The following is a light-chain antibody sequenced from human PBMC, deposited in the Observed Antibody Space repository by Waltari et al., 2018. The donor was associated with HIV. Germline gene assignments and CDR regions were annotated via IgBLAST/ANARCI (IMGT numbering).Light chain of an antibody. J-gene: IGLJ2*01. Sequence: QSALTQPPPVSGSPGQSITISCTGTSSDVVGYNYVSWYQHHPGKAPKLMIYDVSNRPSGVSTRFSGLQAEDEADYYCNSYTTSSALHVVFGGGTKLTVL. CDR3: NSYTTSSALHVV. CDR1: SSDVVGYNY. V-gene: IGLV2-14*03. CDR2: DVS.